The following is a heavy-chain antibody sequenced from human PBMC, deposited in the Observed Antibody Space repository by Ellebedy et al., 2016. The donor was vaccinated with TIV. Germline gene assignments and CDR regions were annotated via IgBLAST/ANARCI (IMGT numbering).Heavy chain of an antibody. CDR3: AGGISVAGTSLGF. CDR1: GFTLSSYA. V-gene: IGHV3-23*01. Sequence: GGSLRLSCAGSGFTLSSYAMSWVRQAPGKGLEWVSGISSSDSGTYYADSVKGRFTISRDNSKNTLYLQMNSLRAEDTAVYYCAGGISVAGTSLGFWGQGTLVTVSS. D-gene: IGHD6-19*01. J-gene: IGHJ4*02. CDR2: ISSSDSGT.